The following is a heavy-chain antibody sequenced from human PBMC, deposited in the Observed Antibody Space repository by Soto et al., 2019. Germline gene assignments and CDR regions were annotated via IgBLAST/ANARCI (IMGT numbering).Heavy chain of an antibody. CDR1: GYTFTNYA. CDR2: INAGHGDT. Sequence: GASVKVSCKASGYTFTNYAIHWVRLAPGQRLECMGWINAGHGDTQYSQKFQGRVTITRDTSANTAYMELRSLRYQDTALYFCARAPLYSNRRQGFFDPWGKGTLETVS. D-gene: IGHD6-13*01. J-gene: IGHJ5*02. CDR3: ARAPLYSNRRQGFFDP. V-gene: IGHV1-3*01.